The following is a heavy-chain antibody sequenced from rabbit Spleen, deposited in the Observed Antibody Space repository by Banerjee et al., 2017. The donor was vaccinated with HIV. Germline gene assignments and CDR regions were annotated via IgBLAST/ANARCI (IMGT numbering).Heavy chain of an antibody. Sequence: QLKETGGGLVQPGGSLTLSCKASGIDFTNYYITWVRQAPGKGLEWIGIIYAAKGSTDYASWVNGRFTISSDNAQSTVDLKMTSLTAADTATYFCARAIVPWLGLTRLDLWGQGTLSPS. CDR2: IYAAKGST. V-gene: IGHV1S7*01. CDR3: ARAIVPWLGLTRLDL. D-gene: IGHD4-1*01. CDR1: GIDFTNYY. J-gene: IGHJ3*01.